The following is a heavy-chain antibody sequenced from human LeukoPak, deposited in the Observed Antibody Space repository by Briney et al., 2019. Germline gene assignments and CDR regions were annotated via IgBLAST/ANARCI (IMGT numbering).Heavy chain of an antibody. CDR3: ARLVYYDSSGYYYYFDY. V-gene: IGHV5-10-1*01. D-gene: IGHD3-22*01. CDR2: IDPSDSYT. CDR1: GHSFTSYW. J-gene: IGHJ4*02. Sequence: GESLKISCKGSGHSFTSYWISWVRQMPGKGLEWMGRIDPSDSYTNYSPSFQGHVTISADKSISTAYLQWSSLKASDTAMYYCARLVYYDSSGYYYYFDYWGQGTLVTVSS.